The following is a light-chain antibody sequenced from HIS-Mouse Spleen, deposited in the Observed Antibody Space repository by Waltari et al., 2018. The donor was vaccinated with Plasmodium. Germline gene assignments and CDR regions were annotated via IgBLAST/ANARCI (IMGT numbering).Light chain of an antibody. CDR2: QDS. Sequence: SYELTQPPSVSVSPGQTASITCPGAKWGYKYACWYHQKPGQSPVLVIYQDSKRPSGIPERFSGSNSGNTATLTISGTQAMDEADYYCQAWDSSTVVFGGGTKLTVL. CDR3: QAWDSSTVV. CDR1: KWGYKY. J-gene: IGLJ2*01. V-gene: IGLV3-1*01.